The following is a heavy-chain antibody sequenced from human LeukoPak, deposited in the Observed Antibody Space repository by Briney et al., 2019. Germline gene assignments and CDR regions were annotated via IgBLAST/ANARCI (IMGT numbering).Heavy chain of an antibody. CDR1: GFTFSSYA. J-gene: IGHJ3*02. CDR2: ISGSGGST. Sequence: TGGSLRLSCAASGFTFSSYAMSWVRQAPGKGLEWVSAISGSGGSTYYPDSVKGRFTISRDNSKNTLYLQMNSLRAEDTAVYYCAKVSVVKGAFDIWGQGTMVTVSS. V-gene: IGHV3-23*01. D-gene: IGHD4-23*01. CDR3: AKVSVVKGAFDI.